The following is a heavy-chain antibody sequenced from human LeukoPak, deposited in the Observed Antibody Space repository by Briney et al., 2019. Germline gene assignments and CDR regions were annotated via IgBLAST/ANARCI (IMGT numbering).Heavy chain of an antibody. D-gene: IGHD5-18*01. V-gene: IGHV4-30-2*01. CDR3: ARGVQGYSYGYDY. J-gene: IGHJ4*02. CDR1: GGSISSGGYS. CDR2: IYHSGST. Sequence: SETLSLTCAVSGGSISSGGYSWSWIRQPPGKGLEWIGYIYHSGSTYYNPSLKSRVTISVDRSKNQFSLKLSSVTAADTAVYYCARGVQGYSYGYDYWGQGTLVTVSS.